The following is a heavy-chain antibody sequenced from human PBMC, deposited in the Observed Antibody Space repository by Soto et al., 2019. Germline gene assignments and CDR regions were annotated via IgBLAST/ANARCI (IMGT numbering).Heavy chain of an antibody. D-gene: IGHD3-3*01. V-gene: IGHV1-18*01. Sequence: EASVKVSCKASGYTFTSYGISWVRQAPGQGLEWMGWISAYNGNTNYAQKLQGRVTMTTDTSTSTAYMELRSLRSDDTAVYYCARNPEIDFWSGYYLYWYFDLWGRGTLVTVSS. J-gene: IGHJ2*01. CDR2: ISAYNGNT. CDR1: GYTFTSYG. CDR3: ARNPEIDFWSGYYLYWYFDL.